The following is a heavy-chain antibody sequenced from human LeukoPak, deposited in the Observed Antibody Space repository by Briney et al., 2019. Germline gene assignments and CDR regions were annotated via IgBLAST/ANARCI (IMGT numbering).Heavy chain of an antibody. CDR2: IYYSGST. D-gene: IGHD3-22*01. Sequence: SETLSLTCTVSGGSISSYYRSWIRQPPGKGLEWIGYIYYSGSTNYNPSLKSRITISVDTSKNQFSLKLSSVTAADTAVYYCARGSSMIPPNYWGQGTLVTVSS. J-gene: IGHJ4*02. CDR3: ARGSSMIPPNY. CDR1: GGSISSYY. V-gene: IGHV4-59*01.